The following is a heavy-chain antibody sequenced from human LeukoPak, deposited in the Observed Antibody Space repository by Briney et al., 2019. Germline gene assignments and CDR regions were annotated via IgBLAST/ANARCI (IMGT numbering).Heavy chain of an antibody. CDR3: ARAADSGFVWGSYRFDF. CDR1: GGTFTNYA. Sequence: GASVEVSCKASGGTFTNYAFNWVRQAPGQGRAWMGRIIPILGLTNYGQRFQGRLTIAADKSTGIDYMELSSLRSEDTAVYYCARAADSGFVWGSYRFDFWGQGTLVSVSS. V-gene: IGHV1-69*04. D-gene: IGHD3-16*02. CDR2: IIPILGLT. J-gene: IGHJ4*01.